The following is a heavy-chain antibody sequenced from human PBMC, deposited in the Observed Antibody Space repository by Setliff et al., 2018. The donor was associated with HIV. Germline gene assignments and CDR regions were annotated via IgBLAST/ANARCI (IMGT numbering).Heavy chain of an antibody. D-gene: IGHD5-18*01. CDR1: GFTFSNYA. CDR2: IRSKAYGGTT. V-gene: IGHV3-49*04. CDR3: SARYSYGPQFDY. J-gene: IGHJ4*02. Sequence: GGSLRLSCAASGFTFSNYAMSWVRQAQGKGLEWVGFIRSKAYGGTTEYAASVKGRFTISRDDSKSIAYLQMNSLKTEDTAMYYCSARYSYGPQFDYWGQGTLVTVSS.